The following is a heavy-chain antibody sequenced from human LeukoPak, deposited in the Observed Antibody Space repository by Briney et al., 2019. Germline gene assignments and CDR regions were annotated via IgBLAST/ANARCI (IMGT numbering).Heavy chain of an antibody. CDR1: GFTFSSYA. CDR3: AKGTRRGYSGYLPSDY. CDR2: ISGSGGST. J-gene: IGHJ4*02. Sequence: GGSLRLSCAASGFTFSSYAMSWVRQAPGKGLEWVSAISGSGGSTYYADSVKGRFTISRDNSKNTLYLQMNSLRAEDTAVYYCAKGTRRGYSGYLPSDYWGQGTLVTVSS. V-gene: IGHV3-23*01. D-gene: IGHD5-12*01.